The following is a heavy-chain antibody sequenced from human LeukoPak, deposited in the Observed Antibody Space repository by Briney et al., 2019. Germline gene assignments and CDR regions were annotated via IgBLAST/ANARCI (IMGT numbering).Heavy chain of an antibody. CDR2: IYYSGST. J-gene: IGHJ6*02. D-gene: IGHD6-19*01. CDR1: GGSISSGGYY. V-gene: IGHV4-31*03. CDR3: HSSGWKYYYYGMDV. Sequence: SETLSLTCTVSGGSISSGGYYWSWLRQHPGQGLEWIGYIYYSGSTYYNPSLKSRVTISVDTSKSQFSLKLSSVTAADTAVYYCHSSGWKYYYYGMDVWGQGTTVTVSS.